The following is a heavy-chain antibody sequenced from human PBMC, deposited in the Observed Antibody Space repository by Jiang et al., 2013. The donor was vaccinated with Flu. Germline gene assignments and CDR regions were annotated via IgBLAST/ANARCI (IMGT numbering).Heavy chain of an antibody. CDR2: IYPGDSDT. V-gene: IGHV5-51*01. CDR1: GYSFTSYW. J-gene: IGHJ3*02. Sequence: SCKGSGYSFTSYWIGWVRQMPGKGLEWMGIIYPGDSDTRYSPSFQGQVTISADKSISTAYLQWSSLKASDTAMYYCARPHVEMATIYAFDIWGQGTMVTVSS. CDR3: ARPHVEMATIYAFDI. D-gene: IGHD5-24*01.